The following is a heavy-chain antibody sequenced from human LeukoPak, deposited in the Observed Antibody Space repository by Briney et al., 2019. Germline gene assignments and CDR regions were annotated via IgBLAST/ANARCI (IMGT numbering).Heavy chain of an antibody. CDR2: INPNSGGT. V-gene: IGHV1-2*02. CDR1: GYTLTGYY. J-gene: IGHJ4*02. D-gene: IGHD6-13*01. Sequence: ASVKVSCKASGYTLTGYYMHWVRPAPGQGLEWMGWINPNSGGTNYAQKFQGRVTMTRDTSISTAYMELSRLRSDDTAVYYCASEGIAAAASFDYWGQGTLVTVSS. CDR3: ASEGIAAAASFDY.